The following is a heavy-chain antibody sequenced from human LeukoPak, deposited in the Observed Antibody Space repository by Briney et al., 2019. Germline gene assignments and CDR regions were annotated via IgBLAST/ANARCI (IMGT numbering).Heavy chain of an antibody. J-gene: IGHJ5*02. CDR1: GFTFSRHG. Sequence: GGSLRLSCAASGFTFSRHGMHWVRQAPGKGLEWVAFIRNDGSNDYYPDSVKGRFTISRDNSRNTLYLQMNSLRAEDTAFYYCAKGGSSSHNWFDPWGQGTRVTVSS. D-gene: IGHD6-13*01. CDR2: IRNDGSND. CDR3: AKGGSSSHNWFDP. V-gene: IGHV3-30*02.